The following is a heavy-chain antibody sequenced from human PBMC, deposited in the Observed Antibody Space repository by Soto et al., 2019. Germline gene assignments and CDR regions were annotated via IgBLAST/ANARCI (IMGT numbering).Heavy chain of an antibody. V-gene: IGHV1-24*01. J-gene: IGHJ4*02. D-gene: IGHD3-3*01. CDR3: ATPTQDWSPYYFDY. CDR1: GYTLTELS. Sequence: GASVKVSCEVCGYTLTELSMHWVRQAPGKGLEWMGGFDPEDGETIYAQKFQGRVTMTEDTSTDTAYMELSSLRSEDTAVYYCATPTQDWSPYYFDYWGQGTLVTVS. CDR2: FDPEDGET.